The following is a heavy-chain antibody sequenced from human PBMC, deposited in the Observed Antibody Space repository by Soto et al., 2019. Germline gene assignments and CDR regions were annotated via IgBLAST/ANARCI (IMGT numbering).Heavy chain of an antibody. Sequence: QVQLVQSGAEVKKPGASVKVSCKASGYTFTSYGISWVRQAPGQGLEWMGWISAYNGNTNYAQKLPGRVTLTTATATSTAYMELRSLRSDDTAVYYCARDLPPAADDYGDYVVYYYYGMDVWGQGTTVTVSS. CDR1: GYTFTSYG. CDR3: ARDLPPAADDYGDYVVYYYYGMDV. CDR2: ISAYNGNT. V-gene: IGHV1-18*01. J-gene: IGHJ6*02. D-gene: IGHD4-17*01.